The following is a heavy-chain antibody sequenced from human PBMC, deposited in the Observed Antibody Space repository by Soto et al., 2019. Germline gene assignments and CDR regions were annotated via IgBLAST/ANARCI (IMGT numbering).Heavy chain of an antibody. CDR1: GGSISSYY. CDR3: ARVAADDSHYYYYYMDV. J-gene: IGHJ6*03. D-gene: IGHD6-13*01. Sequence: PSETLSLTFTVSGGSISSYYWSWIRQPPGKGLEWIGYIYYSGSTNYNPSLKSRVTISVDTSKNQFSLKLSSVTAADTAMYYCARVAADDSHYYYYYMDVWGKGTTVT. V-gene: IGHV4-59*01. CDR2: IYYSGST.